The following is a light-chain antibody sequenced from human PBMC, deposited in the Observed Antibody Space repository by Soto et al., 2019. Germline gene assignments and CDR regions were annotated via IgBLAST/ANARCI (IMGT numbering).Light chain of an antibody. CDR2: DTS. V-gene: IGKV3-15*01. J-gene: IGKJ5*01. CDR3: QQYNNWPPIT. CDR1: QSVSIK. Sequence: EVVMRQSPATLSVSPGEGATLSCRASQSVSIKLAWYQQRPGQAPRLLIYDTSTRATGIPARFSGSGSGTEFTLTISSLQSEDFAVYYCQQYNNWPPITFGQGTRLEIK.